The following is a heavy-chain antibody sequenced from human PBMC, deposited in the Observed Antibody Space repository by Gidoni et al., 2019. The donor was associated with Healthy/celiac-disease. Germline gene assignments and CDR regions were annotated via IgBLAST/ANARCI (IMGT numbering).Heavy chain of an antibody. V-gene: IGHV4-34*01. CDR1: GGSFSGYY. Sequence: QVQLQQWGAGLLKPSETLSITCAVYGGSFSGYYWIWIRQPPGKGLEWFGEINHSGSTNYNPSLKSRVTISVDTSKNQFSLKLSSVTAADTAVYYCARGSVLLWFGELSLKVRQYYFDYWGQGTLVTVSS. CDR3: ARGSVLLWFGELSLKVRQYYFDY. J-gene: IGHJ4*02. CDR2: INHSGST. D-gene: IGHD3-10*01.